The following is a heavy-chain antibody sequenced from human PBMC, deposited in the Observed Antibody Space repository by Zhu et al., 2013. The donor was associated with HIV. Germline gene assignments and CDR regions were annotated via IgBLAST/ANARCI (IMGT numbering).Heavy chain of an antibody. J-gene: IGHJ4*02. CDR2: MNPDSGDT. V-gene: IGHV1-8*03. CDR1: GYAFISDD. CDR3: MKAWDS. Sequence: QVQLVHSGAEVKKPGASVKVSCQASGYAFISDDINWVRQATGQGLEWMGWMNPDSGDTGYAQRFQDRLTITRDISKNTAYMELRSLKSDDTAVYYCMKAWDSWGQGTLVTVSS.